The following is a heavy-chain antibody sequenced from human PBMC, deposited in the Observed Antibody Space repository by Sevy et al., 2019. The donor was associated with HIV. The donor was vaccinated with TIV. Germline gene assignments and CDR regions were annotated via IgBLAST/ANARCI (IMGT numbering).Heavy chain of an antibody. CDR1: GLTFSNAW. D-gene: IGHD3-3*01. CDR2: IKSKTDGGTT. Sequence: GGSLRLSCAASGLTFSNAWMTWVRQAPGKGLEWVGRIKSKTDGGTTDYAAPVKGRFTSSRDDSKNTLYLQMNSLKTEDTAVYYCTTKSDFWSGYQYFDLWGRGTLVTVSS. J-gene: IGHJ2*01. V-gene: IGHV3-15*01. CDR3: TTKSDFWSGYQYFDL.